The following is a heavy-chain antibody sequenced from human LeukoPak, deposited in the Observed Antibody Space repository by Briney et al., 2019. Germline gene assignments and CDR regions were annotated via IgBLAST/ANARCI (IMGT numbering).Heavy chain of an antibody. CDR1: GGSISSSSYY. D-gene: IGHD3-10*01. CDR2: IYYSGST. Sequence: SETLSLTCTVSGGSISSSSYYWGWIRQPPGKGLEWIGSIYYSGSTYYNPSLKSRVTISVDTSKNQFSLQLNSVTPEDTAVYYCAGEGGSGRLNWGQGTLVTVSS. V-gene: IGHV4-39*02. J-gene: IGHJ4*02. CDR3: AGEGGSGRLN.